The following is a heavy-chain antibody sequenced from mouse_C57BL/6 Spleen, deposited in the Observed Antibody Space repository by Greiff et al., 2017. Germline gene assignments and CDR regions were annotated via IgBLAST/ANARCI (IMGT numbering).Heavy chain of an antibody. CDR3: AREWTGFAY. V-gene: IGHV5-4*01. CDR2: ISDGGSYT. Sequence: DVMLVESGGGLVKPGGSLKLSCAASGFTFSSYAMSWVRQTPEKRLEWVATISDGGSYTYYPDNVKGRFTISRDNAKNNLYLQMSHLKSEDTAMYYCAREWTGFAYWGQGTLVTVSA. CDR1: GFTFSSYA. D-gene: IGHD4-1*01. J-gene: IGHJ3*01.